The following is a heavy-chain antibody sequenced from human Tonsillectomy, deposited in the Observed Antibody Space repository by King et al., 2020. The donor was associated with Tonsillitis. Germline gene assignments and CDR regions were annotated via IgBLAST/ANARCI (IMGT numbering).Heavy chain of an antibody. D-gene: IGHD6-19*01. CDR2: VSGYNGNT. V-gene: IGHV1-18*04. CDR3: ARDTGIAVPGYFDY. CDR1: GYTFTSYG. Sequence: QLVQSGAEVKKPGASVKVSCKASGYTFTSYGVNWVRQAPGQGLEWMGWVSGYNGNTNYAQKLQGRVTMTTDTSTSTAYMELRSLRSDDTAVYYCARDTGIAVPGYFDYWGQGTRVTVSS. J-gene: IGHJ4*02.